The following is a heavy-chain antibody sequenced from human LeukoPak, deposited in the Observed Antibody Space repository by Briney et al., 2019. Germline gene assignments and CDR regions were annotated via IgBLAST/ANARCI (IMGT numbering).Heavy chain of an antibody. CDR2: INTNTGNP. D-gene: IGHD3-3*01. Sequence: ASVKVSCKASGYIFDIYALIWVRQAPGQGLELMGWINTNTGNPTYAQGFTGRFVFSLDTSVSTAYLQISSLKAADTAVYYCARGGWSVIVGSYYYYYMDVWGKGTTVTVSS. J-gene: IGHJ6*03. V-gene: IGHV7-4-1*02. CDR1: GYIFDIYA. CDR3: ARGGWSVIVGSYYYYYMDV.